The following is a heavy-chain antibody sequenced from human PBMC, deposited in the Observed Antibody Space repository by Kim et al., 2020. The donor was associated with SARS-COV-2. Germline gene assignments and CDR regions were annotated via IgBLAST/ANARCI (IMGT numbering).Heavy chain of an antibody. J-gene: IGHJ4*02. Sequence: STNYADSVKGRFTIYRDNSKNTLYLQMNSLRAEDTAVYYCAKTVGAKVIDYWGQGTLVTVSS. V-gene: IGHV3-23*03. CDR3: AKTVGAKVIDY. D-gene: IGHD1-26*01. CDR2: ST.